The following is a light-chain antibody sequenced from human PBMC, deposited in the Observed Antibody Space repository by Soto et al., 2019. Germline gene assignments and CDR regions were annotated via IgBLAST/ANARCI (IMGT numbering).Light chain of an antibody. CDR1: SSDIGGYNY. V-gene: IGLV2-8*01. CDR2: EVT. J-gene: IGLJ2*01. Sequence: QSALTQPPSASGSPGPSVTISCTGSSSDIGGYNYVSWYQHHPGKAPKLIIYEVTKRPSGVPDRFSGSKSGNTASLTVSGLQAEDEADYFCSSYAGSSVVFGGGTKLTVL. CDR3: SSYAGSSVV.